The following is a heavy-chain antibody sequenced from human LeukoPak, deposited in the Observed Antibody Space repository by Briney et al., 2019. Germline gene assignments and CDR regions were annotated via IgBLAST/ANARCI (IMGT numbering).Heavy chain of an antibody. D-gene: IGHD3-22*01. Sequence: ASVKVSCKASGYTFIGYYMHWVRQAPGQGLEWMGWINPNSGGTNYAQKFQGRVTMTRDTSISTAYMELSRLRSDDTAVYYCARSPNDYYDSSGPTTGFDYWGQGTLVTVSS. CDR1: GYTFIGYY. J-gene: IGHJ4*02. CDR3: ARSPNDYYDSSGPTTGFDY. CDR2: INPNSGGT. V-gene: IGHV1-2*02.